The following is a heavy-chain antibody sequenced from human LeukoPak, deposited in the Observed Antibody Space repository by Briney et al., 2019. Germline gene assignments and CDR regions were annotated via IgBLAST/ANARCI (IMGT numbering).Heavy chain of an antibody. D-gene: IGHD6-19*01. CDR3: ARDDGGSGWYDY. CDR1: GLTFNTYG. Sequence: PGGSLRLSCATSGLTFNTYGMHWVRQAPGKGLEWVAVIWFDGNDKYYADSVRGRVTISRDNSKNTLYLQMNSLRVEDTAVYYCARDDGGSGWYDYWGQGTLVTVSS. J-gene: IGHJ4*02. CDR2: IWFDGNDK. V-gene: IGHV3-33*01.